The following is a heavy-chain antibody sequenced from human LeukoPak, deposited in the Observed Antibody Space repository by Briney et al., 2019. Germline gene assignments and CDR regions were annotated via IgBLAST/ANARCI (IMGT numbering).Heavy chain of an antibody. J-gene: IGHJ4*02. CDR3: ASISYGPLDY. V-gene: IGHV4-34*01. CDR1: GFTFSVYW. D-gene: IGHD5-18*01. Sequence: GSLRLSCAASGFTFSVYWMSWVRQPPGKGLEWIGEINHSGSTNYNPSLKSRVTISVDTSKNQFSLKLSSVTAADTAVYYCASISYGPLDYWGQGTLVTVSS. CDR2: INHSGST.